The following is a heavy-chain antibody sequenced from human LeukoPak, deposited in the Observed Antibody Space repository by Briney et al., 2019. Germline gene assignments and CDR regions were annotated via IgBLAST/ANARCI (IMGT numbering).Heavy chain of an antibody. V-gene: IGHV4-61*02. J-gene: IGHJ1*01. Sequence: PSQTLSLICTVSGGSISSGSYYWSWIRQPAGKGLEWIGRIYTSGSTNYNPSLKSRVTISVDTSKNQFSLKLSSVTAADTAVYYCARAPTLYSSSWYEYFQHWGQGTLVTVSS. CDR3: ARAPTLYSSSWYEYFQH. D-gene: IGHD6-13*01. CDR1: GGSISSGSYY. CDR2: IYTSGST.